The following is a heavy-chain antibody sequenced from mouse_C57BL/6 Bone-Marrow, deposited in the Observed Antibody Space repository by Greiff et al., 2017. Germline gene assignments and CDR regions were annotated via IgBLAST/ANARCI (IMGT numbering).Heavy chain of an antibody. Sequence: QVHVKQPGAELVMPGASVKLSCKASGYTFTSYWMHWVKQRPGQGLEWIGEIDPSDSYTNYNQKFKGKSTLTVDKSSSTAYMQLSSLTSEDSAVYYCARRGWYFDYWGQGTTLTVSS. CDR2: IDPSDSYT. CDR1: GYTFTSYW. J-gene: IGHJ2*01. V-gene: IGHV1-69*01. CDR3: ARRGWYFDY. D-gene: IGHD3-3*01.